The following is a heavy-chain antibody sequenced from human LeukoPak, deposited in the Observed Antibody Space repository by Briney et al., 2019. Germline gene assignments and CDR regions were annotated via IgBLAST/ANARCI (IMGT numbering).Heavy chain of an antibody. CDR2: ITGSLSTI. V-gene: IGHV3-48*01. J-gene: IGHJ4*02. Sequence: PGGSLRLSCAASGFTFSSYSMNWVRQAPGKGLEWVSYITGSLSTIYYADSVKGRFTISRDNAKNSVYLQMNSLRLEDTAVYYCARTGLGMYSFDYWGQGILVTVPS. CDR1: GFTFSSYS. D-gene: IGHD3/OR15-3a*01. CDR3: ARTGLGMYSFDY.